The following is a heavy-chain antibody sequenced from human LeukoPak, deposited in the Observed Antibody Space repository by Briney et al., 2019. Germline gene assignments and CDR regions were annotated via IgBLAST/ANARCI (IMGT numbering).Heavy chain of an antibody. CDR3: AKGAVPAGGCGMDV. CDR1: GFSFSSYA. Sequence: GGSLRLSCAASGFSFSSYAMSWVRQAPGKGLEWLSGITNSGGKTFYADSVMGRFTISRDNSKNTLYLQMNSLRAEDTAVYYCAKGAVPAGGCGMDVWGQGTTVTVSS. D-gene: IGHD2-2*01. J-gene: IGHJ6*02. V-gene: IGHV3-23*01. CDR2: ITNSGGKT.